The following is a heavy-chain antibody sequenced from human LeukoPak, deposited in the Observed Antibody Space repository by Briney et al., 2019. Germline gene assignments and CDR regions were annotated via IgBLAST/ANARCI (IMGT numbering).Heavy chain of an antibody. V-gene: IGHV3-53*01. D-gene: IGHD5-18*01. CDR3: AIVDTAMDLYYFDY. Sequence: PGGSLTLSCAASGFTVSNNYIHWVRQAPGKGLEWVSVIYSGGSTYYADSVKGRFTISRDTSKNTLYLQMNSLRAEDTAVYYCAIVDTAMDLYYFDYWGQGTLVTVSS. CDR2: IYSGGST. CDR1: GFTVSNNY. J-gene: IGHJ4*02.